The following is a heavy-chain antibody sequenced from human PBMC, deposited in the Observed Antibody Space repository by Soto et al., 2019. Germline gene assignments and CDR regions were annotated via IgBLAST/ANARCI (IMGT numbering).Heavy chain of an antibody. CDR1: GFTLSTYA. CDR2: ISGSGDNT. V-gene: IGHV3-23*01. J-gene: IGHJ6*02. Sequence: EVQLLESGGGLVQPGGSLRLSCAASGFTLSTYAINWVRQAPGKGLEWVSAISGSGDNTYYADSVKGRFTISRDNSKNTLYLQISSLRAEDTAVYYCAKDQWVRGVINGMDVWGQGTTVTVSS. D-gene: IGHD3-10*01. CDR3: AKDQWVRGVINGMDV.